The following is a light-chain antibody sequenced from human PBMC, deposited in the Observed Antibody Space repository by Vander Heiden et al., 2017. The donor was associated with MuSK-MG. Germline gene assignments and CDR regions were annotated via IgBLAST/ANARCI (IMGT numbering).Light chain of an antibody. V-gene: IGKV1-39*01. J-gene: IGKJ1*01. CDR3: QRTYSTAST. Sequence: DIQMTQSPSSLSASVGDRVTITCRASQSINSHLNWCQQKPGKAPKLLIYAASSLQSGVPSRFPRTGSGTDFTLTMRRLQPEDITTYYCQRTYSTASTFRQGTKVEIK. CDR1: QSINSH. CDR2: AAS.